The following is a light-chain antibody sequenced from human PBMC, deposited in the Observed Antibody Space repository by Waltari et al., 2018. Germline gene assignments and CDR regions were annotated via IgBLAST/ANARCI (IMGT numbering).Light chain of an antibody. CDR2: GNN. J-gene: IGLJ2*01. V-gene: IGLV1-40*01. CDR1: SYNIGAGYA. Sequence: QSVLTQPPSVSGAPGQRVTISCTGTSYNIGAGYAVHWYQQLPGTAPKLLIYGNNNRPSGVPDRFSGSKSGTSASLAITGLQAEDEADYFCHSYDSSLSAVVFAGGTKVTVL. CDR3: HSYDSSLSAVV.